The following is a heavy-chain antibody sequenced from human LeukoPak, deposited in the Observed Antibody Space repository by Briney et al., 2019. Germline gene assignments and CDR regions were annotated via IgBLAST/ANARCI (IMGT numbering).Heavy chain of an antibody. CDR3: ARDAVAGLY. Sequence: GGSLRLSCAASGFTFSSYEMNWVRQAPGKGLEWVSYIRSSGSPIYYADSVKGRFTISRDNAKNSLYLQMNSLRAEDTAVYYCARDAVAGLYWGQGTLVTVSS. CDR2: IRSSGSPI. D-gene: IGHD6-19*01. V-gene: IGHV3-48*03. J-gene: IGHJ4*02. CDR1: GFTFSSYE.